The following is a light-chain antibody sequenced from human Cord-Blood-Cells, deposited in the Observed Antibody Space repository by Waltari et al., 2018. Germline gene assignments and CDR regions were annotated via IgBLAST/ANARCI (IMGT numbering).Light chain of an antibody. CDR2: WAS. CDR1: KSVLYSSNNKNY. J-gene: IGKJ2*01. V-gene: IGKV4-1*01. Sequence: DIVMTQYQDSLAVALGERANIKCKFRKSVLYSSNNKNYLAWYQQKPGQPPKLLIYWASTRESGVPDRFSGSGSGTDFTLTISSLQAEDVAVYYCQQYYSTPYTFGQGTKLEIK. CDR3: QQYYSTPYT.